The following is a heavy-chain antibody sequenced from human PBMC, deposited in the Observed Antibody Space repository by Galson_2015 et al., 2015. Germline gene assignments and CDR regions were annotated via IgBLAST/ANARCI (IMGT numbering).Heavy chain of an antibody. CDR3: ARGGYYYGSGSFCWFDP. CDR1: GFTFSSYR. V-gene: IGHV3-21*01. Sequence: SLRLSCAASGFTFSSYRMNWVRQAPGKGLEWVSSISSSSSYIYYADSVKGRFTISRDNAKNSLYLQMNSLRAEDTAVYYCARGGYYYGSGSFCWFDPWGQGTLVTVSS. D-gene: IGHD3-10*01. J-gene: IGHJ5*02. CDR2: ISSSSSYI.